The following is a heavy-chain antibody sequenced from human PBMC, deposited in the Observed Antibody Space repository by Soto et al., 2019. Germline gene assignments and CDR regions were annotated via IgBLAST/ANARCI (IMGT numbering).Heavy chain of an antibody. J-gene: IGHJ4*02. CDR1: EFTFSTYP. CDR3: ARGASDFWNAYPEIHFFDY. D-gene: IGHD3-3*01. CDR2: ISYDGTYI. V-gene: IGHV3-30-3*01. Sequence: QVLLVESGGGVVQPGRSLRLSCAASEFTFSTYPMHWVRQAPGKGLEWVAVISYDGTYIYYADSVKGRFTISRDNSKNTMSLQMNSLRGDDTAVYYCARGASDFWNAYPEIHFFDYCGQGAPVFVSS.